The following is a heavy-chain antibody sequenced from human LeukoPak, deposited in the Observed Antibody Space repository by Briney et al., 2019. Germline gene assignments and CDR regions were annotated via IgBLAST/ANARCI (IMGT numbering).Heavy chain of an antibody. J-gene: IGHJ4*02. CDR2: ILKDGSNT. CDR1: GFTFSSYG. CDR3: ARGIGDCRSSSCYLDFDY. D-gene: IGHD2-2*01. V-gene: IGHV3-33*05. Sequence: GGSLRVSCAASGFTFSSYGMHWVRQAPGKGLEWAALILKDGSNTYYADSVKGRFTISRDNSKNTLYLQMNSLRGEDTAVYFCARGIGDCRSSSCYLDFDYWGQGTLVTVSS.